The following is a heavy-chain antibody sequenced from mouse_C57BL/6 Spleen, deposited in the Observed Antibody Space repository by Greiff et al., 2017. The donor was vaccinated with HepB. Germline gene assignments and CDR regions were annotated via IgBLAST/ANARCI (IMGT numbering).Heavy chain of an antibody. J-gene: IGHJ2*01. CDR2: IYPGDGDT. Sequence: VQLQQSGPELVKPGASVKISCKASGYAFSSSWMNWVKQRPGKGLEWIGRIYPGDGDTNYNGKFKGKATLTADKSSSTAYMQLSSLTSEDSAVYFCARGRVFDYWGQGTTLTVSS. CDR1: GYAFSSSW. CDR3: ARGRVFDY. V-gene: IGHV1-82*01.